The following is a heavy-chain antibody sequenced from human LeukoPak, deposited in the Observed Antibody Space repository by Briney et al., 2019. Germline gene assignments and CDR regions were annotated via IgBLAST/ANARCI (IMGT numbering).Heavy chain of an antibody. D-gene: IGHD6-13*01. CDR3: AKAGGSSWDPFDY. V-gene: IGHV3-23*01. CDR2: ITSGGDTT. J-gene: IGHJ4*02. Sequence: GGSLRLSCAASGFIFSSYAMNWVRQAPGKGLEWVSIITSGGDTTFYADSVKGRFTISRDNSKNTLYLQMNSLRADDTAVYYCAKAGGSSWDPFDYWVQGTLVTVSS. CDR1: GFIFSSYA.